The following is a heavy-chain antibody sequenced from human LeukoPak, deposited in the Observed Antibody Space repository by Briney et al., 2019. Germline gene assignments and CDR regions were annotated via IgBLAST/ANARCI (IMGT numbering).Heavy chain of an antibody. Sequence: PGGSLRLSCEASGFTFSHFDMHWVRQAPGKGLEWVAVIWSDATNQYYGDSVKGRFTISRDNFKKTVSLQMDSLRAEDTAVYYCAKDAPGGFYYSNSLEHWGQGSLVTVSS. CDR1: GFTFSHFD. CDR2: IWSDATNQ. D-gene: IGHD4-11*01. J-gene: IGHJ4*02. CDR3: AKDAPGGFYYSNSLEH. V-gene: IGHV3-33*06.